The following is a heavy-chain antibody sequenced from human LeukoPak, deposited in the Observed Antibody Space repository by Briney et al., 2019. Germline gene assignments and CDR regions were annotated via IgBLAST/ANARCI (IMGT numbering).Heavy chain of an antibody. D-gene: IGHD1-26*01. V-gene: IGHV1-18*04. CDR1: GYTFTSYG. CDR2: ISAYNGYT. J-gene: IGHJ4*02. Sequence: ASVKVSCTASGYTFTSYGISWERQSPGQGLEWVGWISAYNGYTNYAQKLQGRVTMTTDTSTSTAYMELRSLRSDNTAVYYCARAPPYSGSGGEDYWGQGTLVTVSS. CDR3: ARAPPYSGSGGEDY.